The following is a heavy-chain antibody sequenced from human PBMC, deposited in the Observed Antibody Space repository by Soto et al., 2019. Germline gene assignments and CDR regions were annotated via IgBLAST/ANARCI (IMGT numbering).Heavy chain of an antibody. Sequence: EVQLLESGGKLVQPGGSLTLSCAASGFTFSTYAMAWVRQAPGKGLEWVSGVSASGLNTDYADPVKGRFYISRDNSKNTVPLHMNSLRAEDTAFYYCAKDRPRRPSGYFFAYWAPGTPVTVSS. CDR1: GFTFSTYA. CDR3: AKDRPRRPSGYFFAY. V-gene: IGHV3-23*01. CDR2: VSASGLNT. D-gene: IGHD1-1*01. J-gene: IGHJ4*02.